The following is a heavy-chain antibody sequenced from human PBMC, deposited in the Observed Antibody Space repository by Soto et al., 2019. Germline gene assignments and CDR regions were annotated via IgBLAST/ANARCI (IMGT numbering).Heavy chain of an antibody. CDR1: GYPLTGNY. V-gene: IGHV1-46*03. J-gene: IGHJ4*02. Sequence: QVQLVQSGAEVKKPGASVKVSCTASGYPLTGNYIHWVRQGPGEGLEWMGKINPSGGTTRYGQKLQGGVSLARDTSTGPVYMEMSSMGSDDTGVYYCGRGAPHSSGWDFAYWGQGTLVIVSP. CDR2: INPSGGTT. CDR3: GRGAPHSSGWDFAY. D-gene: IGHD6-19*01.